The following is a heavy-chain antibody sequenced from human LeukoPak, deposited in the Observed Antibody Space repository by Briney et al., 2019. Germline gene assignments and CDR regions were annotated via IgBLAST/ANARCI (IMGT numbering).Heavy chain of an antibody. CDR2: ISGSGTST. D-gene: IGHD6-19*01. J-gene: IGHJ4*02. CDR1: GFTFSSYA. Sequence: PGGSLRLSCAASGFTFSSYAMSWVRQAPGKGLEWVSVISGSGTSTYYADSVKGRFTISRDNSKNTLYLQMNSLRAEDTAVYYCAKSVGPVAGPSDYWGQGTLVTVSS. V-gene: IGHV3-23*01. CDR3: AKSVGPVAGPSDY.